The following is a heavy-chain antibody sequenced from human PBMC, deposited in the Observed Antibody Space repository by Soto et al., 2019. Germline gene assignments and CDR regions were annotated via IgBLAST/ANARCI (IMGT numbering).Heavy chain of an antibody. J-gene: IGHJ4*02. V-gene: IGHV2-5*02. CDR2: IYWDDDK. CDR1: GFSLSTSGVG. Sequence: QITLKESGPTLVKPTQTLTLTCTFSGFSLSTSGVGVGWIRQPPGKALEWLALIYWDDDKRYTPSLKSRLTNTKASSKNQVVLTTTNTDPVDTATHDCAHRPRGSYFDYWGQGTLVTVSS. D-gene: IGHD3-16*01. CDR3: AHRPRGSYFDY.